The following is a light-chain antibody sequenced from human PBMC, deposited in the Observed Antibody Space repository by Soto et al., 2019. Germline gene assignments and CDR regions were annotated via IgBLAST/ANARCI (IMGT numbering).Light chain of an antibody. CDR2: DNN. CDR1: NSNIGSNT. Sequence: QSVLTQPPSASGTPGQTVAISCSGSNSNIGSNTVNWYQLFPGTAPKLLIYDNNQRPSGVPDRFSGSKSDTSAALAISGLLSDDESDYYCAAWEDSLNGWVFGGGTKLTVL. CDR3: AAWEDSLNGWV. J-gene: IGLJ3*02. V-gene: IGLV1-44*01.